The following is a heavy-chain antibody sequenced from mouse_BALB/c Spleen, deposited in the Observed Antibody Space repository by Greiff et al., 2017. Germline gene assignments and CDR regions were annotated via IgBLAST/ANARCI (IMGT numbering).Heavy chain of an antibody. D-gene: IGHD1-1*01. V-gene: IGHV1-14*01. CDR2: INPYNDGT. CDR3: ARGETVVATKSWYYFDY. Sequence: EVKLMESGPELVKPGASVKMSCKASGYTFTSYVMHWVKQKPGQGLEWIGYINPYNDGTKYNEKFKGKATLTSDKSSSTAYMELSSLTSEDSAVYYCARGETVVATKSWYYFDYWGQGTTLTVSS. CDR1: GYTFTSYV. J-gene: IGHJ2*01.